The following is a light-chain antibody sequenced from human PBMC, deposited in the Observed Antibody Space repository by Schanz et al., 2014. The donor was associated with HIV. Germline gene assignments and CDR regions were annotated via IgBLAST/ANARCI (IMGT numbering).Light chain of an antibody. Sequence: DIQMTQSPSSLSASVGDRVTITCRASQTITNYLNWYQQKPGKPPNLLIYAASSLQSGVPSRFSGSGSGTDFTLTISSLQPEDFATYYCQQSYSTLWTFGQGTKVEIK. CDR2: AAS. J-gene: IGKJ1*01. V-gene: IGKV1-39*01. CDR1: QTITNY. CDR3: QQSYSTLWT.